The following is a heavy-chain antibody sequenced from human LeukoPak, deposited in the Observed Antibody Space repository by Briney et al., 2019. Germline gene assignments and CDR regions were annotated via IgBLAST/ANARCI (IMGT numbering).Heavy chain of an antibody. Sequence: SETLSLTCTVSGGSISSYYWSWIRQTPGKGLEWIGYIYYSGSTNFNPSLKSRVTISVDTSKNQFSLKMSSVTAADTAVYFCARGRGSYYYMDVWGKGTTVTVSS. V-gene: IGHV4-59*01. J-gene: IGHJ6*03. CDR3: ARGRGSYYYMDV. CDR1: GGSISSYY. CDR2: IYYSGST. D-gene: IGHD1-26*01.